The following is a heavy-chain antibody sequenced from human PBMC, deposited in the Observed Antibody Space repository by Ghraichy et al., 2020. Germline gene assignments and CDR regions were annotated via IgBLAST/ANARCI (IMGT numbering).Heavy chain of an antibody. CDR3: AGARPRYCSGGSCYSGNWFDP. CDR2: IYHSGST. V-gene: IGHV4-30-2*01. Sequence: SLTCAVSGGSISSGGYSWSWIRQPPGKGLEWIGYIYHSGSTYYNPSLKSRVTISVDRSKNQFSLKLSSVTAADTAVYYCAGARPRYCSGGSCYSGNWFDPWGQGTLVTVSS. D-gene: IGHD2-15*01. CDR1: GGSISSGGYS. J-gene: IGHJ5*02.